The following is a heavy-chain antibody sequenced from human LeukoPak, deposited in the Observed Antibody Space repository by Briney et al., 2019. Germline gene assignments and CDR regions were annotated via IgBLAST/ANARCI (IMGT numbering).Heavy chain of an antibody. J-gene: IGHJ6*04. CDR1: GGPISSYY. D-gene: IGHD3-10*01. Sequence: SETLSLTCTVSGGPISSYYWSWIRQPPGKGLERLGYIYYGGSTNYNPSLKSRVTISVDTSKNQFFLKLSSVTAADTAVYYCAGGSAFYYYGMDVWGKGTTVTVSS. V-gene: IGHV4-59*01. CDR2: IYYGGST. CDR3: AGGSAFYYYGMDV.